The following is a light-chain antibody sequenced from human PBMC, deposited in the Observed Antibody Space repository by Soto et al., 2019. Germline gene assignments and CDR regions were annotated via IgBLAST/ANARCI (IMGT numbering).Light chain of an antibody. Sequence: QSALTQPASVSGSRGQSITISCTGTSSDVGAYNYVSWFQHHPGKAPKVMIFEVTNRPSGVSNRFSGSKSGNTASLTISGLQAEDEADYYCSSFTRRNSWVFGGGTKLTVL. V-gene: IGLV2-14*01. J-gene: IGLJ3*02. CDR3: SSFTRRNSWV. CDR2: EVT. CDR1: SSDVGAYNY.